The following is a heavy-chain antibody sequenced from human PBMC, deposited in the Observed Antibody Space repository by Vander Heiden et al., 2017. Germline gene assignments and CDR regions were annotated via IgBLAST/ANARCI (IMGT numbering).Heavy chain of an antibody. CDR2: ISFDETNK. CDR3: ARSLYCSSTSCHPYYFDS. J-gene: IGHJ4*02. CDR1: GFTFSNYT. V-gene: IGHV3-30-3*01. D-gene: IGHD2-2*01. Sequence: QVQLVASGGGVVQPGRSLRLSCAASGFTFSNYTMHWVRQAPGKGLEWVAVISFDETNKYYADSVKGRFTISRDNSKNTLCLQMNSLRAEDTAVYDCARSLYCSSTSCHPYYFDSWGQGTLVTVSS.